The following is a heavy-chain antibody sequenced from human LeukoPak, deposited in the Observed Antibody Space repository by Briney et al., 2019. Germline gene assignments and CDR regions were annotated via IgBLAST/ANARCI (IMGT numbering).Heavy chain of an antibody. V-gene: IGHV3-7*01. D-gene: IGHD7-27*01. Sequence: GGSLRLSCTASAFIFSNYYMTWVRQAPGKGLEWVANIKQHGSEKHYVDSVKGRFTTSRDNAKNSLYLQMNSLRAEDTAVYYCARDLNWETYWGQGTLVTVSS. CDR1: AFIFSNYY. CDR2: IKQHGSEK. J-gene: IGHJ4*02. CDR3: ARDLNWETY.